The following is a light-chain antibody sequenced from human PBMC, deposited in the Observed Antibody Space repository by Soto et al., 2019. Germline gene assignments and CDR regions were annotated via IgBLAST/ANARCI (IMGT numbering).Light chain of an antibody. CDR3: QQFGNSPRT. Sequence: EIGLTQSPGTLSLSPGDRATLSCRASESVGSTYVAWYQQKPGQAPRLLIYAASTRATGISDRFSGSGSGTDFTLTITRLEPGDVAVYFCQQFGNSPRTFGQGTKVDIK. CDR2: AAS. V-gene: IGKV3-20*01. CDR1: ESVGSTY. J-gene: IGKJ2*01.